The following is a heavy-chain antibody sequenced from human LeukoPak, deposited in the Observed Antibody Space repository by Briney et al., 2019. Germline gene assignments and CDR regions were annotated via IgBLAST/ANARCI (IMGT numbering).Heavy chain of an antibody. J-gene: IGHJ5*02. CDR2: INPNSGGT. V-gene: IGHV1-2*02. D-gene: IGHD1-26*01. CDR1: GYTLTELS. Sequence: ASVKVSCKVSGYTLTELSMHWVRQAPGQGLEWMGWINPNSGGTNYAQKFQGRVTMTRDTSISTAYMELSRLRSDDTAVYYCAREGALELLPRDWFDPWGQGTLVTVSS. CDR3: AREGALELLPRDWFDP.